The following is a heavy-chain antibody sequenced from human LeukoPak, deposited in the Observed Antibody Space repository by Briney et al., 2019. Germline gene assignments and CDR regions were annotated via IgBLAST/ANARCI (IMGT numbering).Heavy chain of an antibody. CDR1: GGSISSDSYY. V-gene: IGHV4-39*01. CDR2: IYYSGST. Sequence: SETLSLTCTVSGGSISSDSYYWAWIRQPPGKGLEWIASIYYSGSTYYNPSLKSRVTISVDTSKNQFSLKLNSVTAADTAVYYCASLAVAGLSEGYWGQGTLVIVSS. J-gene: IGHJ4*02. CDR3: ASLAVAGLSEGY. D-gene: IGHD6-19*01.